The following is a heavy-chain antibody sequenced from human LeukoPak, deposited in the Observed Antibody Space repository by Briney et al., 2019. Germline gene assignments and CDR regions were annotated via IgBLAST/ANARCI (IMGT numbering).Heavy chain of an antibody. CDR3: AKAGFYSSSWYSDY. J-gene: IGHJ4*02. CDR1: GFTFSSYA. CDR2: ISGSGGST. Sequence: GGSLRLSCAASGFTFSSYAMSWVRQAPGKGLEWVSAISGSGGSTYYADSVKGRFTISRDNSKNTLYLQMNSLRAEGTAVYYCAKAGFYSSSWYSDYWGQGTLVTASS. D-gene: IGHD6-13*01. V-gene: IGHV3-23*01.